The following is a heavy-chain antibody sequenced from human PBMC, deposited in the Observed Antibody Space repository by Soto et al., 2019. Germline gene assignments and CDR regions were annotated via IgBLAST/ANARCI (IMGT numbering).Heavy chain of an antibody. Sequence: QLQLQESGPGLVKPSATLSLTCAVSGGSVSSGGNYWGWIRQAPGKGLEWIGSVHYTGTTHYNPSLTSRVTISVDTSKNQFSLNVSSVTAADTAVYYCARGLSSPSAAGVWGQGTLVTVSS. D-gene: IGHD6-6*01. CDR1: GGSVSSGGNY. V-gene: IGHV4-39*01. CDR3: ARGLSSPSAAGV. J-gene: IGHJ4*02. CDR2: VHYTGTT.